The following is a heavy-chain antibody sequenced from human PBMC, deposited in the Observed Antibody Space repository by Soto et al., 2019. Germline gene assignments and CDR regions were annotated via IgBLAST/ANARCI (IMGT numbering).Heavy chain of an antibody. CDR2: INHSGST. D-gene: IGHD5-12*01. J-gene: IGHJ4*02. Sequence: QVQLQQWGAGLLKTSETLYLTCAVYGGSFSGYYWSWIRQPPGKGLEWIGEINHSGSTNYDPSLRTLVTMSVDKSKNQFCLGLSSETAAGTSVYYCASGLWLRSSCDSWGQGTLLTVSS. CDR3: ASGLWLRSSCDS. V-gene: IGHV4-34*01. CDR1: GGSFSGYY.